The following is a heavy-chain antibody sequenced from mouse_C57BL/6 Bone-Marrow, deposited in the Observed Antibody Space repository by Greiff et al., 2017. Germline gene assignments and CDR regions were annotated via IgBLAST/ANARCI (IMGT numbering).Heavy chain of an antibody. Sequence: EVQLQQPGPELVKPGASVKISCKASGYTFTDYYMNWVKQSHGKSLEWIGDINPNNGGTSYNQKFKGKATLTVDTSSSTAYMELRSLTSEDSAVYFCARWLRRGYYAMDYWGQGTSVTVSS. D-gene: IGHD2-2*01. V-gene: IGHV1-26*01. J-gene: IGHJ4*01. CDR1: GYTFTDYY. CDR3: ARWLRRGYYAMDY. CDR2: INPNNGGT.